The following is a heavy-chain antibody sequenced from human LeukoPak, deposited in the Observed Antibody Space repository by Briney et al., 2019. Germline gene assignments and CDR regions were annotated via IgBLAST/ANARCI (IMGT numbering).Heavy chain of an antibody. D-gene: IGHD5-12*01. Sequence: GGSLRLSCAASGFTFSSYSMNWVRQAPGKGLEWVSSISSSSSYIYYADSVKGRFTISRDNAKNSLYLQMNSLRAEDTAVYYCARSLYIVATAGNYYYGMDVRGQGTTVTVSS. V-gene: IGHV3-21*01. CDR3: ARSLYIVATAGNYYYGMDV. J-gene: IGHJ6*02. CDR2: ISSSSSYI. CDR1: GFTFSSYS.